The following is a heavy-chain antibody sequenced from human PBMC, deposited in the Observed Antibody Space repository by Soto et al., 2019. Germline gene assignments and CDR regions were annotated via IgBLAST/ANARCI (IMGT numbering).Heavy chain of an antibody. D-gene: IGHD2-15*01. J-gene: IGHJ4*02. Sequence: QVQLVESGGGVVQPGRSLRLSCAASGFTFSSYGMHWVRQAPGKGLEWVAVISDDGSNKYYEGSMKGRFTISRDNYKNTLYLQMNSLRAADTAVYYCAKVQFRVVVAAAFDYWGQGTLVTVSS. V-gene: IGHV3-30*18. CDR2: ISDDGSNK. CDR1: GFTFSSYG. CDR3: AKVQFRVVVAAAFDY.